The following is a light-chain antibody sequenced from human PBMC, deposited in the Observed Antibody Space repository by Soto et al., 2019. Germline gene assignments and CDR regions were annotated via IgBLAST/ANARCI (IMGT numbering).Light chain of an antibody. J-gene: IGKJ1*01. CDR3: QQYSLV. CDR2: DAS. V-gene: IGKV1-5*01. Sequence: DIQMTQSPSTLSASVGDRVTITCRASQSISSWLAWYQQKPGKAPKLLIYDASSLESGVPSRFSGSGPGTEFTLTISSLQPDDFATYYCQQYSLVFGQGTKVDIK. CDR1: QSISSW.